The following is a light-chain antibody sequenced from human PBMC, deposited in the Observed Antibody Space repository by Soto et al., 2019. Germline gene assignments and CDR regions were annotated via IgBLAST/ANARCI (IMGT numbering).Light chain of an antibody. CDR3: CSYAGSSTYV. J-gene: IGLJ1*01. CDR2: EGS. V-gene: IGLV2-23*01. CDR1: SSDVGKYDY. Sequence: QSALTQPPSASGSPGQSVTISCTGTSSDVGKYDYVSWFQQHPGKAPKLMIYEGSKRPSGVSNRFSGSKSGNTASLTISGLQAEDEADYYCCSYAGSSTYVFGTGTKVTVL.